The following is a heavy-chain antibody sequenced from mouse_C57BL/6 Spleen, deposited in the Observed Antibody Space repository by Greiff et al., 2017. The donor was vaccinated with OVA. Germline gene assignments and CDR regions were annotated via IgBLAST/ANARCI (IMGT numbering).Heavy chain of an antibody. J-gene: IGHJ4*01. V-gene: IGHV5-12*01. CDR2: ISNGGGST. CDR3: ARQGLAHYYAMDY. Sequence: DVMLVESGGGLVQPGGSLKLSCAASGFTFSDYYMYWVRQTPEKRLEWVAYISNGGGSTYYPDTVKGRFTISRDNAKNTLYLQMSRLKSEDTAMYYCARQGLAHYYAMDYWGQGTSVTVSS. D-gene: IGHD3-3*01. CDR1: GFTFSDYY.